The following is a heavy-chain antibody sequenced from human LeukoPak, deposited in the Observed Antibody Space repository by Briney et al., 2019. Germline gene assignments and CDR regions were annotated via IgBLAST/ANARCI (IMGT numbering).Heavy chain of an antibody. V-gene: IGHV1-69*13. CDR1: GGTFSSYA. J-gene: IGHJ6*03. Sequence: ASVKVSCKASGGTFSSYAISWARQAPGQGLEWMGGIIPIFGTANYAQKFQGRVTITADESTSTAYMELSSLRSEDTAVYYCARDTPLTIFGVVPRAAYYMDVWGKGTTVTVSS. CDR2: IIPIFGTA. CDR3: ARDTPLTIFGVVPRAAYYMDV. D-gene: IGHD3-3*01.